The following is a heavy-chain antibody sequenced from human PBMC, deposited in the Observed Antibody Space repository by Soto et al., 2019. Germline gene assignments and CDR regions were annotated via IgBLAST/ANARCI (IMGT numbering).Heavy chain of an antibody. CDR2: ISVHNGYT. D-gene: IGHD1-1*01. J-gene: IGHJ4*02. V-gene: IGHV1-18*01. CDR1: GYSFSSYG. CDR3: ARLEHNFGPHDY. Sequence: QVQLAQSGAEVKKPGASVTVSCKASGYSFSSYGISWVRQAPGQGLEWVGWISVHNGYTKYAAELQGRVTMTTDTSTSTAYMELRSLGSDDSAVYFCARLEHNFGPHDYWGQGTLVTVTA.